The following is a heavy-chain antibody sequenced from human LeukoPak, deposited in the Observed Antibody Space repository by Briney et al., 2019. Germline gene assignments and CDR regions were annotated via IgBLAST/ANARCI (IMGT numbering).Heavy chain of an antibody. CDR1: GGSISSGSYY. CDR2: IYTSGTT. J-gene: IGHJ4*02. CDR3: ARMANDPAPLDY. V-gene: IGHV4-61*02. Sequence: SQTLSLTCTVSGGSISSGSYYWTWIRQPAGKGLEWIGRIYTSGTTNYNPSLKSQVTISVDTSKNQFSLKLTSVTAADTAVYYCARMANDPAPLDYWGQGTLVTVSS. D-gene: IGHD5-24*01.